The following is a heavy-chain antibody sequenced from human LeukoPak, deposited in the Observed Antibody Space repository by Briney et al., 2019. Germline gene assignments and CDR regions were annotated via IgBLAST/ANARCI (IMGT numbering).Heavy chain of an antibody. V-gene: IGHV4-4*07. J-gene: IGHJ6*03. D-gene: IGHD3-10*01. CDR1: GGSISNYY. CDR3: ARGGYYGSGSYSAYDYYYMDV. CDR2: IYKSGST. Sequence: PSETLSLTCTVSGGSISNYYWTWIRQSAGKGLEWIGRIYKSGSTNYNPSLKSRVTISIDKSNNQFSLILRSVTAADTAVYYCARGGYYGSGSYSAYDYYYMDVWGKGTTVTVAS.